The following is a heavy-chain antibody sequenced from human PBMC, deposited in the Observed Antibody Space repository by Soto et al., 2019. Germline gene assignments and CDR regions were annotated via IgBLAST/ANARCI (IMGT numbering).Heavy chain of an antibody. D-gene: IGHD1-26*01. V-gene: IGHV1-69*01. CDR1: GGTIISHA. J-gene: IGHJ3*01. CDR2: IIPILGSA. Sequence: QVQLVQSGAEVQRPGSSVKVSCKASGGTIISHAISWVRQAPGQGLEWMGGIIPILGSANYAQKFQDRLTIIADASTSTTYMELSSLRSDDAAVYYCASRERVDAFDVWGQGTLVTVSS. CDR3: ASRERVDAFDV.